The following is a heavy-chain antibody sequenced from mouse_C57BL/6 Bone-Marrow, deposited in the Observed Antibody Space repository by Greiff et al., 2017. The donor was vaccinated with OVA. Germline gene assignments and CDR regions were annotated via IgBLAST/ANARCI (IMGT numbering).Heavy chain of an antibody. CDR2: IYPGSGST. CDR3: ARTYYDYDEKDY. D-gene: IGHD2-4*01. CDR1: GYTFTSYW. Sequence: QVHVKQPGAELVKPGASVKMSCKASGYTFTSYWITWVKQRPGQGLEWIGDIYPGSGSTNYNEKFKSKATLTVDTSSSTAYMQLSSLTSEDSAVYYCARTYYDYDEKDYWCQGTTLTVSS. V-gene: IGHV1-55*01. J-gene: IGHJ2*01.